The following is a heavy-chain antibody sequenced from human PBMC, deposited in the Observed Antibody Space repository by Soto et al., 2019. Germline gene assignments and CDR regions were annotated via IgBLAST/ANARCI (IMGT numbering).Heavy chain of an antibody. D-gene: IGHD2-21*02. Sequence: SETLSLTCTVSGGSISSYYWSWIRQPPGKGLEWIGYIYYSGSTNYNPSLKSRVTISVDTSKNQFSLKLSSVTAADTAVYYCARHWVVVVTAPEYYFDYWGQGTLVTVSS. V-gene: IGHV4-59*08. CDR1: GGSISSYY. CDR2: IYYSGST. CDR3: ARHWVVVVTAPEYYFDY. J-gene: IGHJ4*02.